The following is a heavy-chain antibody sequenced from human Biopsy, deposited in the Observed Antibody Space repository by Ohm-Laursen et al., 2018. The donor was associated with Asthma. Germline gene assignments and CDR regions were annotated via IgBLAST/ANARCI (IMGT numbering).Heavy chain of an antibody. CDR3: VRAVRNEQWLAPFDY. V-gene: IGHV4-59*07. CDR1: GGSISSFY. J-gene: IGHJ4*02. CDR2: VYWTGST. Sequence: SDTLSLTCGVYGGSISSFYWSWIRQSPEKGLEWMGYVYWTGSTNCNPSLKSRITMSVDTSKNRMFLELTSVTAADTAIYYCVRAVRNEQWLAPFDYWGQGKPVTVSS. D-gene: IGHD6-19*01.